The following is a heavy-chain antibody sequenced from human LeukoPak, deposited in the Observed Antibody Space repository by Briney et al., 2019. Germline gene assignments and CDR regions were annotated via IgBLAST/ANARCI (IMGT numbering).Heavy chain of an antibody. J-gene: IGHJ6*04. V-gene: IGHV3-30*04. D-gene: IGHD1-1*01. CDR1: GLTFSSYA. Sequence: GRSLRLSCAASGLTFSSYAMHWVRQAPGKGLEWVAVISYDGSNKYYADSVKGRFTISRDNPKNTLYLQMNSLRAEDTAVYYCARDRQLDYYYYGMDVWGKGTTVTVSS. CDR3: ARDRQLDYYYYGMDV. CDR2: ISYDGSNK.